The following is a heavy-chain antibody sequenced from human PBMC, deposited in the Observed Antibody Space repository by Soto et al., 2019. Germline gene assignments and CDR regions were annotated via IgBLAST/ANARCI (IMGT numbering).Heavy chain of an antibody. J-gene: IGHJ4*02. CDR1: GFTDSSNY. D-gene: IGHD3-10*01. CDR3: ARGGTMALDY. CDR2: IYSGGST. Sequence: GGSLRLSCAASGFTDSSNYMSWVRQAPGKGLEWVSVIYSGGSTYYADSVKGRFTISRDSSKNTLYLQMNSLRAGDTAVYYCARGGTMALDYWGQGTLVTVSS. V-gene: IGHV3-66*01.